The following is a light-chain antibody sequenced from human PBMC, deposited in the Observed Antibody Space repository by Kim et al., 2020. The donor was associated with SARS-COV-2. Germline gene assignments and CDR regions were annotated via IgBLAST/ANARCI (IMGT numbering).Light chain of an antibody. CDR1: QSVSSSY. CDR2: GSS. CDR3: QQYGSSPRT. J-gene: IGKJ2*01. Sequence: LSPGERATLSCRASQSVSSSYLAWYQQKPGQAPRLLIYGSSSRATGIPDRFSGSGSGTDFTLTISRLEPEDFAVYYCQQYGSSPRTFGQGTKLEIK. V-gene: IGKV3-20*01.